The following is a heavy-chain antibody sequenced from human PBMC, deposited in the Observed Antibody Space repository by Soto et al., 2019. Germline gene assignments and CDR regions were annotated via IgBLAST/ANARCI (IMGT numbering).Heavy chain of an antibody. J-gene: IGHJ6*03. CDR1: GGSFSGYY. D-gene: IGHD2-2*01. CDR2: INHSGST. Sequence: SETLSLTCAVYGGSFSGYYWSWIRQPPGKGLEWIGEINHSGSTNYNPSLKSRVTISVDTSKNQFSLRLSSVTAADTAVYYCARGTINYCSSTSCYGYYYYMDVWGKGTTVTVSS. V-gene: IGHV4-34*01. CDR3: ARGTINYCSSTSCYGYYYYMDV.